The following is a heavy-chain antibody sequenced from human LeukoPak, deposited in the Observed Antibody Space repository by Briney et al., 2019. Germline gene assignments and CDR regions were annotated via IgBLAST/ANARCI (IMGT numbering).Heavy chain of an antibody. J-gene: IGHJ3*02. CDR1: GGSINGYY. D-gene: IGHD3-22*01. Sequence: SETLSLTYTVSGGSINGYYWSWIRQPPGKGLEWIGYIYYSGTTNYNPSLKSRVTMSVDTSKKQFSLKLSSVTAADTAVYYCARVDYYDSSGYYHRAFDIWGQGTVVTVS. CDR3: ARVDYYDSSGYYHRAFDI. CDR2: IYYSGTT. V-gene: IGHV4-59*01.